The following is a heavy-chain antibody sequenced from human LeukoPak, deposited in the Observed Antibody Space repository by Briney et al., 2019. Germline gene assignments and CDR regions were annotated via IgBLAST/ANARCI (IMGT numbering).Heavy chain of an antibody. CDR3: ARDTVFRQNWFDP. V-gene: IGHV3-7*01. CDR2: IKQDGSEK. Sequence: GGSLRLSCAASGFTFSSYWMSWVRQAPGKGLEWVANIKQDGSEKYYVDSVKGRFTISRDNAKNSLYLQMNSLRAEDTAMYYCARDTVFRQNWFDPWGQGTLVTVSS. CDR1: GFTFSSYW. D-gene: IGHD4-11*01. J-gene: IGHJ5*02.